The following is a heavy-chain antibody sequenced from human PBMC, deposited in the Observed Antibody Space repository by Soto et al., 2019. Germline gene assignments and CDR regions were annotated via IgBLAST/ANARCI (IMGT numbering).Heavy chain of an antibody. V-gene: IGHV3-23*01. D-gene: IGHD6-19*01. J-gene: IGHJ4*02. CDR3: AKASQGSGWYFDY. CDR1: GFTFSSYA. Sequence: PGGSLRLSCAASGFTFSSYAMSWVRQAPGKGLEWVSAISGSGGSAYYADSVKGRFTISRDNSKNTLYLQMNSLRAEDTAVYYCAKASQGSGWYFDYWGQGTLVTVSS. CDR2: ISGSGGSA.